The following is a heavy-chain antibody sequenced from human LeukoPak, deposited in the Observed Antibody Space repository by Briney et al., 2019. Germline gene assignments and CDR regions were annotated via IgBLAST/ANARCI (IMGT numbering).Heavy chain of an antibody. V-gene: IGHV3-7*01. CDR1: GFTFSSYW. D-gene: IGHD6-19*01. CDR2: IKQDGSEK. J-gene: IGHJ4*02. CDR3: ARGDSSGWYWGFDY. Sequence: GGSLRLSCAASGFTFSSYWMSWVRQAPGKGLEWVANIKQDGSEKYYVDSVKGRFTISRDNVKNSLYLQMNSLRAEDTAVYYCARGDSSGWYWGFDYWGQGTLVTVSS.